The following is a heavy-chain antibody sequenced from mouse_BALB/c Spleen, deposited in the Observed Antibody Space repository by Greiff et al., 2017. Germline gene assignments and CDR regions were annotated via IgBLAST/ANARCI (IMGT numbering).Heavy chain of an antibody. CDR2: IFPGSGNT. CDR1: GYSFTSFY. CDR3: AREFTNSGWFAY. V-gene: IGHV1-66*01. J-gene: IGHJ3*01. Sequence: VKVVESGPELVKPGASVKISCKASGYSFTSFYIHWVKQRPGQGLEWIGWIFPGSGNTKYNEKFKGKATLTADTSSSTAYMQLSSLTSEDSAVYFCAREFTNSGWFAYWGQGTLVTVSA.